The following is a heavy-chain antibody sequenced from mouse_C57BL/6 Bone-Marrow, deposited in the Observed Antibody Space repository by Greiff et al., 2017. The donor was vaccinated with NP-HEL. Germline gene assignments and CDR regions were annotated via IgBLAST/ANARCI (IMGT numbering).Heavy chain of an antibody. D-gene: IGHD2-12*01. CDR2: INPYNGGT. CDR1: GYTFTDYY. J-gene: IGHJ1*03. V-gene: IGHV1-19*01. Sequence: VQLQQSGPVLVKPGASVKMSCKASGYTFTDYYMNWVKQSHGKSLEWIGVINPYNGGTSYNQKFKGKATLTVDKSSSTAYMELNSLTSEDSAVYYCARRDDGSRHWDFEVWGTGTTVTVSA. CDR3: ARRDDGSRHWDFEV.